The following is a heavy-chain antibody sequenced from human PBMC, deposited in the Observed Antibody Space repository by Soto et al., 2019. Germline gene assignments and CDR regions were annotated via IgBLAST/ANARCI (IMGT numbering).Heavy chain of an antibody. Sequence: EVQLVESGGGLVQPGGSLRLSCAASGFAFSSEWMHWVRQAPGKGLVWVSRIDPYDTGITYADSVKGRFTISRDNAKNTLYLQMNSLIDEDTAVYYCTSDTFGARDSWGQGTLVTVSS. CDR3: TSDTFGARDS. D-gene: IGHD2-15*01. J-gene: IGHJ4*02. CDR2: IDPYDTGI. CDR1: GFAFSSEW. V-gene: IGHV3-74*01.